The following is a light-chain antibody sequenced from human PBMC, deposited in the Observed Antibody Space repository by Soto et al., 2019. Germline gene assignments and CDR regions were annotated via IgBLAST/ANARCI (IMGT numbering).Light chain of an antibody. Sequence: QSVLTQSPSVSAAPGQKVTISCSGSSSNIGNNYVSWYQQLPGTAPKLLIYDNGKRPSGIPDRFSGSQSGTSATLGITGLQTGDEADYYCGTWDNSLSAVFGGGTKLTVL. J-gene: IGLJ2*01. CDR1: SSNIGNNY. CDR3: GTWDNSLSAV. V-gene: IGLV1-51*01. CDR2: DNG.